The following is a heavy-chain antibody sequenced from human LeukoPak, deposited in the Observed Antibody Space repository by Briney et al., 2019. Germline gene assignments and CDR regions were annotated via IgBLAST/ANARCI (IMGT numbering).Heavy chain of an antibody. D-gene: IGHD3/OR15-3a*01. V-gene: IGHV3-23*01. CDR2: ISGSGRGT. J-gene: IGHJ4*02. CDR3: AKAKGLVIASYCFDY. CDR1: GFTFNTFA. Sequence: GGSLRLSCAASGFTFNTFAMTWVRQAPGKGLEWVSTISGSGRGTYYADSVKGRFTISRDNSKNTLYPQMNSLRPEDTALYYCAKAKGLVIASYCFDYWGQGILVTVSS.